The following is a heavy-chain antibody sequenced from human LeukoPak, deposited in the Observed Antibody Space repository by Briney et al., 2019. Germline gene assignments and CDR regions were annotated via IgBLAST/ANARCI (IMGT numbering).Heavy chain of an antibody. J-gene: IGHJ6*02. CDR3: TRYSSSSRGIYYYYGMDV. V-gene: IGHV3-73*01. CDR1: GFTFSGSA. D-gene: IGHD6-6*01. Sequence: GGSLRLSCAASGFTFSGSAMHWVRQASGKGLEWVGRIRSKANSYAIAYAASVKGRFTISRDDSKNTAYLQMNSLKTEDTAVYYCTRYSSSSRGIYYYYGMDVWGQGTTVTVSS. CDR2: IRSKANSYAI.